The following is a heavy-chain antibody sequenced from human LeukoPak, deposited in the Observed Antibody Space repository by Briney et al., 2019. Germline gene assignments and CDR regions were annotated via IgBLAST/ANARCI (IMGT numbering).Heavy chain of an antibody. D-gene: IGHD3-10*01. V-gene: IGHV3-53*01. CDR1: GFTVSGNY. CDR3: AKWTRTTLFRGDRARFDS. J-gene: IGHJ4*02. CDR2: ISASGGKT. Sequence: GGSLRLSCAASGFTVSGNYMSWVRQAPGKGLECVSVISASGGKTYYADSVKGRFTISRDTSKTTISLQMNSLRVEDSAVYYCAKWTRTTLFRGDRARFDSWGQGTLVTVSS.